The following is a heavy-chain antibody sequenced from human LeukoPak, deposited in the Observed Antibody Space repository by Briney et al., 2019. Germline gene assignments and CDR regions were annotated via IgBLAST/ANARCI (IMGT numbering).Heavy chain of an antibody. CDR2: INHSGST. CDR3: ATAYDYVWGSYVIY. J-gene: IGHJ4*02. Sequence: SETLSLTCAVYGGSFSGYYWSWIRQPPGKGLEWIGEINHSGSTNYNPSLKSRVTISVDTSKNQFSLKLSSVTAADTAVYYCATAYDYVWGSYVIYWGQGTLVTVSS. D-gene: IGHD3-16*01. V-gene: IGHV4-34*01. CDR1: GGSFSGYY.